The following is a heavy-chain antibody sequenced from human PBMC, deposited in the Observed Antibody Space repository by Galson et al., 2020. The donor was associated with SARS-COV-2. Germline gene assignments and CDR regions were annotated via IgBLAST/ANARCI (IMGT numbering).Heavy chain of an antibody. D-gene: IGHD5-18*01. CDR3: ARNLVYIYGFDY. J-gene: IGHJ4*02. Sequence: SETLSLTCTVSGGSINSSYWSWLRQPAGTELEWIGRIYSSGYTNYNPSLKSRATMSVDTSKNQFSLKLSSVTAADTAVYYCARNLVYIYGFDYWGQGTLITVSS. V-gene: IGHV4-4*07. CDR2: IYSSGYT. CDR1: GGSINSSY.